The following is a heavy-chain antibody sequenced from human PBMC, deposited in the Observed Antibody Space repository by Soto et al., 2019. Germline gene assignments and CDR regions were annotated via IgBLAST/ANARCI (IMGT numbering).Heavy chain of an antibody. J-gene: IGHJ4*02. V-gene: IGHV4-30-2*01. CDR2: TDHSGTT. D-gene: IGHD6-13*01. CDR3: ARGVGSSWYYLDQ. Sequence: SETLSLTCSVSGASISSGGYSWSWIRQPPGKGLEWIGYTDHSGTTYYNPPLKSRVTISGDRSKNQFSLKLTSVTAADTAVYYCARGVGSSWYYLDQWGQGTLVTVSS. CDR1: GASISSGGYS.